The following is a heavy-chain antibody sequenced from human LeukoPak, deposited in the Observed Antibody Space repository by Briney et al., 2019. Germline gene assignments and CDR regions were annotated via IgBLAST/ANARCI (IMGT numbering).Heavy chain of an antibody. CDR1: GFTFSSYG. CDR2: ISGSGGST. J-gene: IGHJ4*02. CDR3: LRGDRRDY. Sequence: GGSLRLSCAASGFTFSSYGMSWVRQAPGKGLEWVSAISGSGGSTYYADSVKGRFIISRDNAKDSLYLQMNSLRVEDTAVYYCLRGDRRDYWGQGTLVTVSS. V-gene: IGHV3-23*01.